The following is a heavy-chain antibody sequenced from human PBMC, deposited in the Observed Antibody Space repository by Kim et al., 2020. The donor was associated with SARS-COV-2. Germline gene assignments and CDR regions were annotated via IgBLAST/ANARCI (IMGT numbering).Heavy chain of an antibody. Sequence: SVKGRFTISRDNSKNTLYLQMNSLRAEDTAVYYCAKAGMPERGYSYYLGYWGQGTLVTVSS. J-gene: IGHJ4*02. D-gene: IGHD5-18*01. CDR3: AKAGMPERGYSYYLGY. V-gene: IGHV3-23*01.